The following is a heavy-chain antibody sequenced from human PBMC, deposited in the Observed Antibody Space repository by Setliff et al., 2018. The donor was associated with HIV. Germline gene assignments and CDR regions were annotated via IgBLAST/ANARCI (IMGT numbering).Heavy chain of an antibody. Sequence: GASVKVSCKASGGTFSRYTISWVRQAPGQGLEWMGGIIPILGTTNYAQRFQGRVSITADASTSTAYMELSSLRPEDTAMYFCARDNYYDTSGAIGYWGQGTMVTVSS. CDR2: IIPILGTT. V-gene: IGHV1-69*13. CDR3: ARDNYYDTSGAIGY. J-gene: IGHJ4*02. CDR1: GGTFSRYT. D-gene: IGHD3-22*01.